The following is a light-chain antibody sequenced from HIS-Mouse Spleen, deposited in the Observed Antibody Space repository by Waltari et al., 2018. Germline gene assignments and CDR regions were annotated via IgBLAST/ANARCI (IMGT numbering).Light chain of an antibody. CDR2: DVS. Sequence: QSALTQPRPVSVSPGQSVTISCPGTSSDVGGYNYVLCYQRHPGKAPKIMIYDVSKRPSGVPDRFSGSKSGNTASLTISGLQAEDEADYYCCSYAGSYTFEVVFGGGTKLTVL. J-gene: IGLJ2*01. V-gene: IGLV2-11*01. CDR1: SSDVGGYNY. CDR3: CSYAGSYTFEVV.